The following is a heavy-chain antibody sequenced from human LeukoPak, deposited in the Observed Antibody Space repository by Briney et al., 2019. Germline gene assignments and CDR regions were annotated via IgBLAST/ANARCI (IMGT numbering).Heavy chain of an antibody. V-gene: IGHV3-74*01. D-gene: IGHD3-10*01. CDR3: ARDGSGSYWFDP. CDR1: GFTFSSYW. CDR2: INSDGSST. J-gene: IGHJ5*02. Sequence: AGGSLRLSCAASGFTFSSYWMRWVRQAPGKGLVWVSRINSDGSSTTYADSVKGRFTISRDNAKNTLYLQMNSLRAEDTAVYYCARDGSGSYWFDPWGQGTLVTVSS.